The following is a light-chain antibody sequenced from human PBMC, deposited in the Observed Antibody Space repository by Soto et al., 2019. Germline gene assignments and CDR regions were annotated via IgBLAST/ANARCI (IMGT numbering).Light chain of an antibody. V-gene: IGLV2-14*01. J-gene: IGLJ1*01. CDR1: SSDVGGYNY. CDR3: SSYTSSNTLV. CDR2: EVS. Sequence: QSALTQPASVSGSPGQSITISCTGTSSDVGGYNYVSWYQQHPGKAPKLMISEVSNRPSGVSNRFSGSKSGNTASLTISGLQAEDEADYYCSSYTSSNTLVFGTGTKVTVL.